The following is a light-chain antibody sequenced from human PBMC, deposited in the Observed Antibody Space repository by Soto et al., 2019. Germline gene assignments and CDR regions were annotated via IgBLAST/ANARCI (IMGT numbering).Light chain of an antibody. Sequence: EIVLTQSPGTLSLSPGERATLSCRASQSVSSSYLAWYQQKPGQAPRLLIYGASSGATGIPDRFSGSGSGTAFTLTISRLEPEDFAVYYCQQYGSSPWTFGQGTKV. CDR1: QSVSSSY. CDR3: QQYGSSPWT. J-gene: IGKJ1*01. CDR2: GAS. V-gene: IGKV3-20*01.